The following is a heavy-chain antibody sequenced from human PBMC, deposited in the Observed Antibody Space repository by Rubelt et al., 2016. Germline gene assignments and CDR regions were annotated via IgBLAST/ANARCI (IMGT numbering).Heavy chain of an antibody. CDR3: ARSPRYDFEDNWFDP. Sequence: QVQLVQSGAEVKKPGASVKVSCKASGYTFTSYYMHWVRQAPGQGLEWMGIINPSGGSTSYGQKFQGRVTMTRDPCASTVYMGLSSLRSEDSAVYYCARSPRYDFEDNWFDPWGQGTLATVSS. CDR2: INPSGGST. V-gene: IGHV1-46*03. J-gene: IGHJ5*02. CDR1: GYTFTSYY. D-gene: IGHD3-3*01.